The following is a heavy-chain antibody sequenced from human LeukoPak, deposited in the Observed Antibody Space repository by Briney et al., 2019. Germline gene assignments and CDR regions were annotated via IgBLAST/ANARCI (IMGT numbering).Heavy chain of an antibody. CDR3: ARGTSSARYYYYGMDV. J-gene: IGHJ6*04. V-gene: IGHV4-34*01. D-gene: IGHD1-26*01. CDR2: INHSGST. Sequence: SETLSLTCAVYGGSFSGYYWSWIRQPPGKGLEWIGEINHSGSTNYNPSLKSRVTISVDTSKNQFSLKLSSVTAADTAVYYCARGTSSARYYYYGMDVWGKGTTVTVSS. CDR1: GGSFSGYY.